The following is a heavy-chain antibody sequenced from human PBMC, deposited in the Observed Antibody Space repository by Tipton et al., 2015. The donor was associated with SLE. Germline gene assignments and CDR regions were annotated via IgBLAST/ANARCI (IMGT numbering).Heavy chain of an antibody. CDR1: GASISSYY. V-gene: IGHV4-59*08. J-gene: IGHJ4*02. Sequence: TLSLTCTVSGASISSYYWSWIRQPPGKGLEWIGYVYDIEFTNYNPSLKSRVTISLDTSKNQFSLRLSSVTAADTAVYYCARHMITGGEFDYWGQGTLVTVSS. D-gene: IGHD3-16*01. CDR2: VYDIEFT. CDR3: ARHMITGGEFDY.